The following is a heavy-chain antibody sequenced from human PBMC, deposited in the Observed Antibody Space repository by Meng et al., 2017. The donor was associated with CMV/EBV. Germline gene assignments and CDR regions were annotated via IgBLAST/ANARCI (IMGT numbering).Heavy chain of an antibody. CDR1: GGSFSGYY. Sequence: VEGGSFSGYYWSWIRQPPGKGLEWIGEINHSGSTNYNPSLKSRVTISVDTSKNQFSLKLSSVTAADTAVYYCARFPRYSSSWYIVDYWGQGTLVTVSS. CDR3: ARFPRYSSSWYIVDY. CDR2: INHSGST. V-gene: IGHV4-34*01. J-gene: IGHJ4*02. D-gene: IGHD6-13*01.